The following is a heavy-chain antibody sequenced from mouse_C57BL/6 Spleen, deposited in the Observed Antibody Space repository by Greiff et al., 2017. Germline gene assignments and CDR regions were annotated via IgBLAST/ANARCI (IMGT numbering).Heavy chain of an antibody. J-gene: IGHJ2*01. CDR3: TREGFDY. CDR1: GYTFTDYE. V-gene: IGHV1-15*01. Sequence: VHLVASGAELVRPGASVTLSCKASGYTFTDYEMHWVKQTPVHGLEWIGAIDPETGGTAYNQKFKGKAILTADKSSSTAYMELRSLTSEDSAVYYCTREGFDYWGQGTTLTVSS. CDR2: IDPETGGT.